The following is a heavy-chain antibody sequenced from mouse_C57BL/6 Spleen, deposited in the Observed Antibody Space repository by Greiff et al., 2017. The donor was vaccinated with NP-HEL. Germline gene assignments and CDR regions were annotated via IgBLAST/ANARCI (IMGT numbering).Heavy chain of an antibody. CDR2: IDPSDSYT. CDR3: ARLGYGSRNF. Sequence: VQLQQSGAELVMPGASVKLSCKASGYTFTSYWMHWVKQRPGQGLEWIGEIDPSDSYTNYNQKFKGKSTLTVDKSSSTAYMQLSSLTSEDSAVYYGARLGYGSRNFWGQGTTLTVSS. J-gene: IGHJ2*01. V-gene: IGHV1-69*01. CDR1: GYTFTSYW. D-gene: IGHD1-1*01.